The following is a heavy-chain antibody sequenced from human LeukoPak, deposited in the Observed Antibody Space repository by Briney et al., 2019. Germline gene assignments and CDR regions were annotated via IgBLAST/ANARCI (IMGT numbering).Heavy chain of an antibody. CDR2: IKQDGSEK. J-gene: IGHJ4*02. Sequence: PGGSLRLSCAASGFTFSSYWVNWVRQAPGKGLEWVANIKQDGSEKYYVDSVKGRFTISRDNAKNSPYLQMNSLRAEDTAVYYCARELLGHGYNSGDFDYWGQGTLVTVSS. D-gene: IGHD5-24*01. V-gene: IGHV3-7*01. CDR1: GFTFSSYW. CDR3: ARELLGHGYNSGDFDY.